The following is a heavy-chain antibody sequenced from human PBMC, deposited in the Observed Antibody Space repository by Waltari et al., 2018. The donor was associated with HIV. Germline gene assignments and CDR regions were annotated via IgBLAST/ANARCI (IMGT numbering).Heavy chain of an antibody. Sequence: HVQLVQSGPEVHKPGPSRKASCKASGYTFTSYDINSVRQATGQGLEWLGWMNPNSGNTGYAQRFQGRVTMTRNTSISTAYMELSSLRSEDTAVYFCARGPQDYPKYYFDYWGQGTLVTVSS. V-gene: IGHV1-8*01. D-gene: IGHD4-17*01. J-gene: IGHJ4*02. CDR3: ARGPQDYPKYYFDY. CDR2: MNPNSGNT. CDR1: GYTFTSYD.